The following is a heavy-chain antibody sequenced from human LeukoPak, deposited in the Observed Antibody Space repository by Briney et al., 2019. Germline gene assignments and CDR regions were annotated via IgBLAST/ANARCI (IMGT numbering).Heavy chain of an antibody. D-gene: IGHD4-17*01. V-gene: IGHV3-30*02. CDR2: IRYDGSNK. CDR3: AEAYGDYERLFDY. J-gene: IGHJ4*02. Sequence: PGGSLRLSCAASGFTFSGYGFHWVRQAPGKGLQWVAFIRYDGSNKYYADSVKGRFTISRDNSKNTLYLQMNSLRAEDTAVYYCAEAYGDYERLFDYWGQGTLVTVSS. CDR1: GFTFSGYG.